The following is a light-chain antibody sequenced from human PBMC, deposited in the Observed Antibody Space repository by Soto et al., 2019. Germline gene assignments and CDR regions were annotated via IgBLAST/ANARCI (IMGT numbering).Light chain of an antibody. CDR1: SSDVGGYNY. CDR3: SSYTNRNSVI. Sequence: QSALAQPASVSGSLGQSITISCTGTSSDVGGYNYVSWYQQYPGKAPKLVIYEVTSRPSGLSNRFSGSKSGNTAPLIISGLQAEDEADYYCSSYTNRNSVIFGGGTKVTVL. J-gene: IGLJ2*01. CDR2: EVT. V-gene: IGLV2-14*01.